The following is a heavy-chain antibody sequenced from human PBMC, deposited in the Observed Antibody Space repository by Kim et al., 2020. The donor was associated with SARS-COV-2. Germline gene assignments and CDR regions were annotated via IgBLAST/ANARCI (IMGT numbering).Heavy chain of an antibody. CDR2: IAASDGRT. CDR1: GFTFSTYA. Sequence: GGSLRLSCAASGFTFSTYAMSWVRQAPGKGLEWVSSIAASDGRTYYADSVKGRFTISRDNSKNLLYLQMNSLRAEDTAVYYCARRPPYDYLGQGTLVTVS. CDR3: ARRPPYDY. V-gene: IGHV3-23*01. J-gene: IGHJ4*02.